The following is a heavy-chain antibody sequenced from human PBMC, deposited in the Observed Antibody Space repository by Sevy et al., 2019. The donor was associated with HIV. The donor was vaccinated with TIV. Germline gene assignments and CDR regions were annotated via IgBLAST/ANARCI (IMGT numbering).Heavy chain of an antibody. D-gene: IGHD5-18*01. J-gene: IGHJ4*02. CDR1: GFTFSRFW. CDR3: ARVRYKYGSYYFDY. CDR2: IKQDGSEK. Sequence: GGSLRLSCAASGFTFSRFWMSWVRQAPGKGLEWVANIKQDGSEKYYVDSVKGRFTISRDNANNSLYLQMNSLRAEDTAVYFCARVRYKYGSYYFDYWGQGTLVTVSS. V-gene: IGHV3-7*01.